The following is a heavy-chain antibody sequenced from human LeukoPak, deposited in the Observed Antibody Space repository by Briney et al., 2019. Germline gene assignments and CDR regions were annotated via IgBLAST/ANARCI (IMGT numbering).Heavy chain of an antibody. CDR2: ISSSSSYI. J-gene: IGHJ4*02. V-gene: IGHV3-21*01. CDR3: ARAQNYDYVWGSYRYKIYYFDY. D-gene: IGHD3-16*02. Sequence: PGGSLRLPCAASGFTFSSYSMNWVRQAPGKGLEWVSSISSSSSYIYYADSVKGRFTISRDNAKNSLYLQMNSLRAEDTAVYYCARAQNYDYVWGSYRYKIYYFDYWGQGTLVTVSS. CDR1: GFTFSSYS.